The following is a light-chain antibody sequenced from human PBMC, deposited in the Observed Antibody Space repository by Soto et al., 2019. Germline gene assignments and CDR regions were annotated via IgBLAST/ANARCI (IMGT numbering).Light chain of an antibody. CDR2: LEGSGSY. J-gene: IGLJ3*02. V-gene: IGLV4-60*02. Sequence: QLVLTQSSSASASLGSSVKLTCTLSSGHSSYIIAWHHQQPGKAPRFLMRLEGSGSYNKGSGVPDRFSGSSSGPDRYLTISNLQFEDEADYYCETWDSNTRVFGGGTKLTVL. CDR3: ETWDSNTRV. CDR1: SGHSSYI.